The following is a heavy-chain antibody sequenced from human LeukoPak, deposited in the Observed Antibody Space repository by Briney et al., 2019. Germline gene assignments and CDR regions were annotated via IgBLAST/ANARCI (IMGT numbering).Heavy chain of an antibody. CDR3: ARGYCGGDCYSHNWFDP. D-gene: IGHD2-21*01. Sequence: GASVKVSCKASGYTFTDYDLHWVRQAPGHGPEWMGRINTNSGDTKYGQKFQGRVTMTRDTSISTAYMELSRLRSDDTAVYYCARGYCGGDCYSHNWFDPWGQGTLVTVSS. V-gene: IGHV1-2*06. J-gene: IGHJ5*02. CDR1: GYTFTDYD. CDR2: INTNSGDT.